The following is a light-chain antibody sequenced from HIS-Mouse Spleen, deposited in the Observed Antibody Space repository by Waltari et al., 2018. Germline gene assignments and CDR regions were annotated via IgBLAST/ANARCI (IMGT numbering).Light chain of an antibody. Sequence: QSALTQPASVSGSPGQSITIPYTGTSSDVGGYNYVSWYQQHPGKAPKLMIYDVSNRPSGVSNRFSGSKSGNTASLTISGLQAEDEADYYCSSYTSSSTPVVFGGGTKLTVL. V-gene: IGLV2-14*03. CDR3: SSYTSSSTPVV. CDR2: DVS. CDR1: SSDVGGYNY. J-gene: IGLJ2*01.